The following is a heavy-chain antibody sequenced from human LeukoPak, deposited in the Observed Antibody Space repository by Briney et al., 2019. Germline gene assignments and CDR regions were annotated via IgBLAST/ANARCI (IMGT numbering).Heavy chain of an antibody. CDR1: GFTFGSYA. V-gene: IGHV3-23*01. CDR3: AKWGVLRDFDY. J-gene: IGHJ4*02. Sequence: GGSLRLSCAASGFTFGSYAMSGVRQTPGKGLDWVSAISAGGGNTYYADSVQGRFTISRDNSKNTLYLQMNSLKAEDTAVYYCAKWGVLRDFDYWGQGTLVTVSS. D-gene: IGHD3-10*01. CDR2: ISAGGGNT.